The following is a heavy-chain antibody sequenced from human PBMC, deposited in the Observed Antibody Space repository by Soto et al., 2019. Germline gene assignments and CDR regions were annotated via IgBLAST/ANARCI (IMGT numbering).Heavy chain of an antibody. D-gene: IGHD3-16*01. Sequence: QVQLVQSGAEVKKPGASVKVSCKASGYTFTSYGISWVRQAPGQGLEWMGGISAYNGNTSYAQKHQGRVTMTTDTSTITAYMELRSLRSDDTAVYYCAIDTWGGRQSEYFQHWGQGTLVPVSS. V-gene: IGHV1-18*01. CDR3: AIDTWGGRQSEYFQH. CDR1: GYTFTSYG. CDR2: ISAYNGNT. J-gene: IGHJ1*01.